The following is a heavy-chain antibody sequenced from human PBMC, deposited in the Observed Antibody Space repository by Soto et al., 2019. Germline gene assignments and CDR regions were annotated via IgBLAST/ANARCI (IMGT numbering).Heavy chain of an antibody. V-gene: IGHV1-69*01. Sequence: QVQLVQSGAEVKKPGSSVKVSCKASGGTFSSYAISWVRQAPGQGLEWMGGIIPIFGTANYAQKFQGRVTITADESTSTAYMELSRLRSEDTAVYYCASGIAAAGTSQYYYYGMDVWCQGTTVTVSS. CDR1: GGTFSSYA. J-gene: IGHJ6*02. D-gene: IGHD6-13*01. CDR2: IIPIFGTA. CDR3: ASGIAAAGTSQYYYYGMDV.